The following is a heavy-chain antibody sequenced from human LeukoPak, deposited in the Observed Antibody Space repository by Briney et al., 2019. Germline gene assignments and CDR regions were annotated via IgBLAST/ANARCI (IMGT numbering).Heavy chain of an antibody. D-gene: IGHD3-9*01. CDR3: ASADYDISTGFQKMLDY. CDR1: GATFSAYY. CDR2: INHSGST. Sequence: SETLSLTCGVYGATFSAYYRTWIRQSPGKGLEWIGEINHSGSTTYNPSLRSRVTISGDKSKHQFSLKLTSVTAADTGVYYCASADYDISTGFQKMLDYWGQGSLVVVSS. J-gene: IGHJ4*02. V-gene: IGHV4-34*01.